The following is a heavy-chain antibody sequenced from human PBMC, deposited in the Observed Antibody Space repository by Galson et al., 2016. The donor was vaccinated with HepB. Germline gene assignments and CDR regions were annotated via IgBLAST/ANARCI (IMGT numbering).Heavy chain of an antibody. CDR3: ASQLWNTDY. CDR2: IQNSGENT. Sequence: SLRLSCAVSGFTFRNYGMAWVRQAPGEGLEWVSSIQNSGENTHYADSVKGRFTISRDNSRNTLYLQMNSLRVEDPAVYYCASQLWNTDYWGQGTRVIVSS. CDR1: GFTFRNYG. V-gene: IGHV3-23*01. J-gene: IGHJ4*02. D-gene: IGHD1/OR15-1a*01.